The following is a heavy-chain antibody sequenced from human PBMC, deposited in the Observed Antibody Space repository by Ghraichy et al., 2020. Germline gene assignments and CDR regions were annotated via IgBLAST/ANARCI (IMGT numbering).Heavy chain of an antibody. D-gene: IGHD3-22*01. CDR1: GFAFSRNW. J-gene: IGHJ2*01. Sequence: GGSLRLSCATSGFAFSRNWMHWVRQVPGKGLVWVSRISGDGKTTMYADYVKGRFTISRDNAKNTLFLQMVSLRAEDMALYYCTSGYFNWYFDLWGRGTLVTVSS. CDR3: TSGYFNWYFDL. CDR2: ISGDGKTT. V-gene: IGHV3-74*03.